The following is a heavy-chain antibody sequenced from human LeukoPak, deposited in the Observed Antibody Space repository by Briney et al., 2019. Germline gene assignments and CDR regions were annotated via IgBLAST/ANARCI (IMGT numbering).Heavy chain of an antibody. Sequence: GGSPRLSCAASGFTFSSCSMNWVRPAPGGGLEWVSSISSSRSYIYYADSVKGRFTISRDYAKNSIYLQKNSLRAEDTAVNYCARDREDDYVWGSYRSAYFDYWGQGTLVTVSS. V-gene: IGHV3-21*01. J-gene: IGHJ4*02. CDR1: GFTFSSCS. CDR3: ARDREDDYVWGSYRSAYFDY. CDR2: ISSSRSYI. D-gene: IGHD3-16*02.